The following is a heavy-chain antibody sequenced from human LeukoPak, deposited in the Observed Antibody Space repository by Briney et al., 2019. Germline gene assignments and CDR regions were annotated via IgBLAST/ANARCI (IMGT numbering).Heavy chain of an antibody. CDR1: GGSVSSGSYY. J-gene: IGHJ4*02. V-gene: IGHV4-61*01. Sequence: SETLSLTCTVSGGSVSSGSYYWSWIRQPPGKGLEWIGYMYYSGSTNYNPSLKSRVTISVDTSKNQFSLKLSSVTAADTAVYYCASVDSSGYYWGQGTLVTVSS. CDR3: ASVDSSGYY. D-gene: IGHD3-22*01. CDR2: MYYSGST.